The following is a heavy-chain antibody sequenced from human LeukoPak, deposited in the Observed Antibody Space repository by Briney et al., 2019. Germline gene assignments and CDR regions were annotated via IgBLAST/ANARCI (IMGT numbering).Heavy chain of an antibody. CDR3: ARHQYSESSYFDY. J-gene: IGHJ4*02. CDR1: GGSISSSSYY. D-gene: IGHD1-26*01. CDR2: IYYSGST. V-gene: IGHV4-39*01. Sequence: SETLSLTCTVSGGSISSSSYYWGWIRQPPGKGLEWIGSIYYSGSTYYNPSLKSRVTISVDTSKNQFSLKLSSVTAADTAVYYCARHQYSESSYFDYWGQGTLVTVSS.